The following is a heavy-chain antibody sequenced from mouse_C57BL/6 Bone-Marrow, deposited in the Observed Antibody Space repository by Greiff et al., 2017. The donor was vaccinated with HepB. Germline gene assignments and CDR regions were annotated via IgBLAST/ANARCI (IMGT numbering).Heavy chain of an antibody. D-gene: IGHD3-3*01. CDR1: GFSLTSYG. Sequence: QVQLKESGPGLVQPSQSLSITCTVSGFSLTSYGIHWVRQSPGKGLEWLGVIWRGGSTDYNAAFMYRMSITKDNTQSQVFFKMNSLQADDTAISYCAKNRENPEDYAIDYWGQGTSVTVSS. CDR2: IWRGGST. V-gene: IGHV2-5*01. J-gene: IGHJ4*01. CDR3: AKNRENPEDYAIDY.